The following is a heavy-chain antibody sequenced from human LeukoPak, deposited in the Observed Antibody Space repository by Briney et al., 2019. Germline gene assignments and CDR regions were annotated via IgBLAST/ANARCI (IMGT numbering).Heavy chain of an antibody. D-gene: IGHD3-10*01. J-gene: IGHJ6*02. V-gene: IGHV4-59*12. CDR3: ARDRGYGSGSYYDKYGMDV. CDR2: IYYSGST. CDR1: GGSISSYY. Sequence: KTSETLSLTCTVSGGSISSYYWSWIRQPPGKGLEWIGYIYYSGSTNYNPSLKSRVTISVDTSKNQFSLKLSSVTAADTAVYYCARDRGYGSGSYYDKYGMDVWGQGTTVTVSS.